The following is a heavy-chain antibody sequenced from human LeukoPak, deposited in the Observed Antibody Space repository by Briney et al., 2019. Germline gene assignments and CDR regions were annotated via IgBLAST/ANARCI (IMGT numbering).Heavy chain of an antibody. D-gene: IGHD7-27*01. J-gene: IGHJ4*02. Sequence: GGSLRLSCAASGFTFSSYAMRWVRQAPGKGLEWVSAISGSGGSTYYADSVKGRFTISRDNAKNSLYLQMNSLRAEDTAVYYCASENWGRLDYWGQGTLVTVSS. CDR3: ASENWGRLDY. V-gene: IGHV3-23*01. CDR1: GFTFSSYA. CDR2: ISGSGGST.